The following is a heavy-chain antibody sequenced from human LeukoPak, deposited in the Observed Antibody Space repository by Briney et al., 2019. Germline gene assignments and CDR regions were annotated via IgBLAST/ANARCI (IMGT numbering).Heavy chain of an antibody. CDR1: GFTFSSYA. CDR2: ISYDGSNK. CDR3: AKDGAGGAYFDY. J-gene: IGHJ4*02. Sequence: GGSLRLSCAASGFTFSSYAMHWVRQAPGKGLEWVAVISYDGSNKYYADSVKGRCTISRDNSKNTLFLQMNSLRAEDTAVYYCAKDGAGGAYFDYWGQGTLVTVSS. V-gene: IGHV3-30*18. D-gene: IGHD4/OR15-4a*01.